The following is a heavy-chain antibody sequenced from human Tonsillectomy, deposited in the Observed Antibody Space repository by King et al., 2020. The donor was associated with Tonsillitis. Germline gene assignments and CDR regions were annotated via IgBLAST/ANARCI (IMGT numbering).Heavy chain of an antibody. CDR2: ITAYTGKP. V-gene: IGHV1-18*04. CDR3: VRGHHYFDY. Sequence: QLVQSGPEVKKPGASVKVSCEASGYSFTNYGITWVRQAPGQGLEWMGGITAYTGKPNYVQRFQGRVTLTTDTSTNTAYMEVSSLRSDDTAVYYCVRGHHYFDYWGQGPLVTVSS. J-gene: IGHJ4*02. CDR1: GYSFTNYG.